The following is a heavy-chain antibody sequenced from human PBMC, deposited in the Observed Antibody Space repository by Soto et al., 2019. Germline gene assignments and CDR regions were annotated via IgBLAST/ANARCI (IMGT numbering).Heavy chain of an antibody. D-gene: IGHD6-6*01. CDR1: GYTFTGYD. J-gene: IGHJ4*02. V-gene: IGHV1-2*04. Sequence: ASGKVCCKASGYTFTGYDMHWVRQAPGQGLEWMGWINPNSGGTNYAQKFQGWVTMTRDTSISTAYMELSRLRSDDTAVYYCASSYSSSYQFDYWGQGTLVTVSS. CDR2: INPNSGGT. CDR3: ASSYSSSYQFDY.